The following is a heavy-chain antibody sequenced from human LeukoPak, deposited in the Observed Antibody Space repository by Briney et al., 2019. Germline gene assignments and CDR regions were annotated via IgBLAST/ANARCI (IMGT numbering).Heavy chain of an antibody. Sequence: GGSLRLSCAASGFTFSSYWMHWVRQAPGEGLVWVSRIYDDESSTNYADSVKGRLTISRDNAKNTLYLQMNSLRDEDTAVYYCARGTGSDSWYIDYWGQGTLVSVSS. V-gene: IGHV3-74*01. D-gene: IGHD6-13*01. CDR1: GFTFSSYW. CDR2: IYDDESST. J-gene: IGHJ4*02. CDR3: ARGTGSDSWYIDY.